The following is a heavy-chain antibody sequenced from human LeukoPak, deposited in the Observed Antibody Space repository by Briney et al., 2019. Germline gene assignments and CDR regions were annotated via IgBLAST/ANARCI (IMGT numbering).Heavy chain of an antibody. Sequence: ASVKVSCKASGYTFTSYDINWVRQATGQGLEWMRWMNPNSGNTGYAQKLQGRVTMTTDTSTSTAYMELRSLRSDDTAVYYCARDEITMIVVPGDYWGQGTLVTVSS. D-gene: IGHD3-22*01. J-gene: IGHJ4*02. CDR3: ARDEITMIVVPGDY. CDR2: MNPNSGNT. CDR1: GYTFTSYD. V-gene: IGHV1-8*01.